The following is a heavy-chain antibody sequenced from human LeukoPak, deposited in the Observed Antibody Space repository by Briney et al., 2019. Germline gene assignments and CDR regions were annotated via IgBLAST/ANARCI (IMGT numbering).Heavy chain of an antibody. Sequence: ASVKVSCKASGGTFSSYAISWVRQAPGQGLEWMGGIIPIFGTANYAQKFQGRVTITADESTSTAYMELSSLGSEDTAVYYCAREGGSSSGYFDYWGQGTLVTVSS. V-gene: IGHV1-69*13. CDR1: GGTFSSYA. CDR3: AREGGSSSGYFDY. D-gene: IGHD6-6*01. CDR2: IIPIFGTA. J-gene: IGHJ4*02.